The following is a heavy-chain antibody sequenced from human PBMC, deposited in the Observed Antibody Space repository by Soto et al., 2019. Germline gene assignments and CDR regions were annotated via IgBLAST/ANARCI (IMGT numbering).Heavy chain of an antibody. CDR3: ARDGRYYDSSGYYHDTPFDY. V-gene: IGHV4-59*01. CDR2: IYYSGST. J-gene: IGHJ4*02. D-gene: IGHD3-22*01. Sequence: SETLSLTCTVSGGSISSYYWSWIRQPPGKGLEWIGYIYYSGSTNYNPSLKSRVTISVDTSKNQFSLKLSSVTAADTAVYYCARDGRYYDSSGYYHDTPFDYWGQGTLVTVSS. CDR1: GGSISSYY.